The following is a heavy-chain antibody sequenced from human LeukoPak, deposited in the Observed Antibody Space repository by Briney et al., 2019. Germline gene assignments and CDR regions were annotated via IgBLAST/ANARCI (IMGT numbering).Heavy chain of an antibody. J-gene: IGHJ4*02. CDR1: GFTFSSYG. D-gene: IGHD2-15*01. CDR3: ATAGYEGY. V-gene: IGHV3-21*01. CDR2: ISSSSSYI. Sequence: PGGSLRLSCAASGFTFSSYGMNWVRQAPGQGLEWVSSISSSSSYIYYADSVKGRFTISRDNAKNSLYLQMNSQRAEDTAVYYCATAGYEGYWGQGTLVTVSS.